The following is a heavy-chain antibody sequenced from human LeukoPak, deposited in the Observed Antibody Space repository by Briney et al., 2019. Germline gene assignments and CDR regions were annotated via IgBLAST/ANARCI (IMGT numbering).Heavy chain of an antibody. CDR2: FDPEDGET. J-gene: IGHJ4*02. CDR1: GYTLTELS. D-gene: IGHD1-1*01. CDR3: ATPKYNWNDGLDY. Sequence: ASVKVSCKVSGYTLTELSMHWVRQAPGKGREWMGGFDPEDGETIYAQKFQGRVTMTEDTSTDTAYMGLSSLRSEDTAVYYCATPKYNWNDGLDYWGQGTLVTVSS. V-gene: IGHV1-24*01.